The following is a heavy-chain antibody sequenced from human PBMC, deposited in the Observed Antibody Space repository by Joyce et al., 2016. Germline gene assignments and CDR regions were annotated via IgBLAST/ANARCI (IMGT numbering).Heavy chain of an antibody. V-gene: IGHV1-69*01. Sequence: QVHLVQSGAEVTRPGSSVKLSCKTSGGNFRSYARNWVRQAPGQGLEWMGGIIPLFGAPSYAQKFQGRITLTADDSTTTVYMQLGSLTSADTAVYYCARDQVRGSIDSAFEYWGQGALVTVSS. D-gene: IGHD3-10*01. CDR2: IIPLFGAP. CDR1: GGNFRSYA. J-gene: IGHJ4*02. CDR3: ARDQVRGSIDSAFEY.